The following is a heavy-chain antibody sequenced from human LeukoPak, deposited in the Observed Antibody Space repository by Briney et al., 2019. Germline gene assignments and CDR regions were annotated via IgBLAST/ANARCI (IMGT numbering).Heavy chain of an antibody. Sequence: TGGSLRLSCAASGFAFSTYSMNWVRQAPRKGLEWVSYISSSSSSINYAGSVKGRFTISRDNAKNSVYLQMNSLRDDDTAVYYCARPKYCGGDCYHAFDIWGQGTMVTVSS. J-gene: IGHJ3*02. V-gene: IGHV3-48*02. CDR3: ARPKYCGGDCYHAFDI. CDR2: ISSSSSSI. CDR1: GFAFSTYS. D-gene: IGHD2-21*02.